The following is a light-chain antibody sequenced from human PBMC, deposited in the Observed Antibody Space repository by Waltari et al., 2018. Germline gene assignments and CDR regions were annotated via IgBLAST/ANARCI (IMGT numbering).Light chain of an antibody. Sequence: QSALTPPAPVSGSPGRSLTISCTGTSSDVGIYNLVSGYQQHPGNAPKLMIYEVSKRPSGVSNRFSGSKSGNTASLTISGLQAEDEAGYYCCSYAGSSTLWVFGTGTKVTVL. CDR3: CSYAGSSTLWV. CDR1: SSDVGIYNL. V-gene: IGLV2-23*02. J-gene: IGLJ1*01. CDR2: EVS.